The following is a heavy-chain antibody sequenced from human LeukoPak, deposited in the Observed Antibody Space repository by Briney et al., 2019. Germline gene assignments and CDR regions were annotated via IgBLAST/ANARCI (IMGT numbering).Heavy chain of an antibody. Sequence: GGSLRLSCAASGFTFSDAWMSWVRQAPGKGLEWIGRIKNKTDGATTDYNGPLKGRFTISRDDSNTTLYLQMNSLKTEDSAVYYRTPFWAPSITFNPVLGKGTTVTVSS. CDR3: TPFWAPSITFNPV. CDR2: IKNKTDGATT. V-gene: IGHV3-15*01. D-gene: IGHD2/OR15-2a*01. J-gene: IGHJ6*04. CDR1: GFTFSDAW.